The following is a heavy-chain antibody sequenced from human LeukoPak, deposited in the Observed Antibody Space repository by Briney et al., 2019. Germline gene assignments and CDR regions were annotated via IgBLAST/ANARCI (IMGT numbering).Heavy chain of an antibody. J-gene: IGHJ4*02. Sequence: GASLQISCQGSGYSFTTYWIGWVRQMPGKGLEWMGIINPGDSDTRYSPSFQGQVTISADKSISTTSLQWTSLKASDTAMYYCARRRVGYSYGEFDYWGQGTLVTVSS. CDR2: INPGDSDT. V-gene: IGHV5-51*01. D-gene: IGHD5-18*01. CDR3: ARRRVGYSYGEFDY. CDR1: GYSFTTYW.